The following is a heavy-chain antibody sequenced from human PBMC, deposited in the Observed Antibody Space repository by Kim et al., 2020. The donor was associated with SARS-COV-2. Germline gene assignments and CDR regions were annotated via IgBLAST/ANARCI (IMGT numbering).Heavy chain of an antibody. Sequence: GGSLRLSCAASGFTFSSYGMHWVRQAPGKGLEWVAVISYDGSNKYYADSVKGRFTISRDNSKNTLYLQMNSLRAEDTAVYYCAKDGNYYGSGSYYNYYYYYGMDVWGQGTTVTVSS. J-gene: IGHJ6*02. CDR1: GFTFSSYG. CDR2: ISYDGSNK. V-gene: IGHV3-30*18. CDR3: AKDGNYYGSGSYYNYYYYYGMDV. D-gene: IGHD3-10*01.